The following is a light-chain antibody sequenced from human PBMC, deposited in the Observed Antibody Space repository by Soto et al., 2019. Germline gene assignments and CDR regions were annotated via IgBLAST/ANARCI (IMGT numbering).Light chain of an antibody. V-gene: IGKV2-28*01. CDR3: MQALQVPHT. J-gene: IGKJ2*01. Sequence: DIVMTQSPLSLPVTPGEPASISCRSSQSLPYSNGYNYLDWYLQKPGQSPQLLIYLGSNRASGVPDRFSGSGSGTDFTLKISRVEAEDVGVYYCMQALQVPHTFGQGTKLEIK. CDR2: LGS. CDR1: QSLPYSNGYNY.